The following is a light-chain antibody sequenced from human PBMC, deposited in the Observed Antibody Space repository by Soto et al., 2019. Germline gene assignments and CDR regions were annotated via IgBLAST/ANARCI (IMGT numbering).Light chain of an antibody. CDR2: YDS. CDR1: NIGSKS. J-gene: IGLJ2*01. V-gene: IGLV3-21*04. CDR3: QVWDSSSDHPVV. Sequence: SYELTQPPSVSVAPGKTARITCGGNNIGSKSVHWYQQKPCQAPVLVIYYDSDRPSGIPERFSGSNSGNTATLTISRVEAGDEADYYCQVWDSSSDHPVVFGGGTKLTVL.